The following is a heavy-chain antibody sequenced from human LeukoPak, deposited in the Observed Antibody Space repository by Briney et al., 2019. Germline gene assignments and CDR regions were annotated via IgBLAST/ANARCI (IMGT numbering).Heavy chain of an antibody. CDR3: ARGVFYSSSSSFDY. Sequence: PGGSLRLSCAASGFTFSQYWMSWIRQAPGKGLEWVSYISSSGSTIYYADSVKGRFTISRDNAKNSLYLQMNSLRAEDTAVYYCARGVFYSSSSSFDYWGQGTLVTVSS. CDR1: GFTFSQYW. V-gene: IGHV3-11*01. D-gene: IGHD6-6*01. J-gene: IGHJ4*02. CDR2: ISSSGSTI.